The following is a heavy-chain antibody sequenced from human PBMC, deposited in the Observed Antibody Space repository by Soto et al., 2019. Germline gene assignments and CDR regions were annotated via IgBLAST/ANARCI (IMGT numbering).Heavy chain of an antibody. D-gene: IGHD4-17*01. J-gene: IGHJ4*02. CDR1: GFSFNTYW. V-gene: IGHV3-33*07. Sequence: PGGSLRLSCEVSGFSFNTYWMIWARQAPGKGLEWVAVIREDGSNEYYPESVKGRFTVSRDIPKNTMYLQMNSLKTEDTAVYYCTRPSGGDASDYWGQGTLVTVSS. CDR2: IREDGSNE. CDR3: TRPSGGDASDY.